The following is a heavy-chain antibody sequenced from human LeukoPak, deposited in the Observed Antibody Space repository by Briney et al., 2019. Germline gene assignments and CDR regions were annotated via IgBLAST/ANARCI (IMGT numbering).Heavy chain of an antibody. Sequence: SETLSLTCAVYGGPFSGYYWSWIRQPPGKGLEWIGEINHSGSTNYNPSLKSRVTISVDTSKNQFSLKLSSVTAADTAAYYCARRRGYSYGYGRGDYFFDYWGQGTLVTVSS. CDR2: INHSGST. CDR3: ARRRGYSYGYGRGDYFFDY. CDR1: GGPFSGYY. J-gene: IGHJ4*02. D-gene: IGHD5-18*01. V-gene: IGHV4-34*01.